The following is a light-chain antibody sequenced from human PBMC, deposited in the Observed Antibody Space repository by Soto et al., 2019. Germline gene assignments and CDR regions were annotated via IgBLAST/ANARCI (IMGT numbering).Light chain of an antibody. V-gene: IGKV3-15*01. CDR2: GAS. Sequence: EIAMTQSQATLSVSPGERATLSCRASLRFSSHSAWYQQKPGQAPRLLICGASTRATGIPARFSGSGSGTEFTLPISSLQSEDFDVYNCQQYNNWPLKRSFGQGTMV. J-gene: IGKJ1*01. CDR1: LRFSSH. CDR3: QQYNNWPLKRS.